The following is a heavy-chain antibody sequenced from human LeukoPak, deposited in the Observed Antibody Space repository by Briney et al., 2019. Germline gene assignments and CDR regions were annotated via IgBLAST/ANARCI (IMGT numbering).Heavy chain of an antibody. Sequence: SETLSLTCTVSGGSISSYYWSWIRQPPGKGLEWIGYIYYSGSTNYNPSPKSRVTISVDTSKNQFSLRLTSVTAADTAVYYCARQTGSGLFILPGGQGTLVTVSS. J-gene: IGHJ4*02. CDR2: IYYSGST. CDR1: GGSISSYY. D-gene: IGHD3/OR15-3a*01. CDR3: ARQTGSGLFILP. V-gene: IGHV4-59*08.